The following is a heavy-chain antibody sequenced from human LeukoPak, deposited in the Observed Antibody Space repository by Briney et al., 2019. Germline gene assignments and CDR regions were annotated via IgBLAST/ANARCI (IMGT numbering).Heavy chain of an antibody. CDR1: GGSISSGGYS. V-gene: IGHV4-30-2*01. Sequence: SETLSLTCGVSGGSISSGGYSWNWIRQPPGKGLEWIGYIYHSGSTYYTPSLKSRVTISVDRSKNQFSLKLSSVTAADTAVYYCARGSDILTGYYYFDYWGQGTLVTVSS. CDR2: IYHSGST. J-gene: IGHJ4*02. CDR3: ARGSDILTGYYYFDY. D-gene: IGHD3-9*01.